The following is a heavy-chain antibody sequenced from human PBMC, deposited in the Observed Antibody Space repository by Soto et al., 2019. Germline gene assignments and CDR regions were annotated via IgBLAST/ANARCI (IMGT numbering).Heavy chain of an antibody. D-gene: IGHD6-6*01. CDR3: GKLIIADRTFRFDY. J-gene: IGHJ4*02. CDR1: GYTFTSYD. CDR2: MNPNSGNT. V-gene: IGHV1-8*01. Sequence: GASVKVSCKASGYTFTSYDINWVRQATGQGLEWMGWMNPNSGNTGYAQKFQGRATMTRNTSISTAYMELSSLRSEDTVVYYCGKLIIADRTFRFDYWGQGTLVTVSS.